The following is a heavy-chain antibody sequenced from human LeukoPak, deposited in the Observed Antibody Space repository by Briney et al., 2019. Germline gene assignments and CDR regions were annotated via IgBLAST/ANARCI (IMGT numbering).Heavy chain of an antibody. V-gene: IGHV4-59*08. CDR3: ATLPLL. Sequence: SETLSLTCTVSGGSISSYYWSWIRQPPGEGLEWIGYIYYSGSSGSTDYNPSLKSRVTTSVDTSKNQFSLKLSSVTAADTAVYYCATLPLLWGQGTLVTVSS. CDR2: IYYSGSSGST. CDR1: GGSISSYY. J-gene: IGHJ4*02.